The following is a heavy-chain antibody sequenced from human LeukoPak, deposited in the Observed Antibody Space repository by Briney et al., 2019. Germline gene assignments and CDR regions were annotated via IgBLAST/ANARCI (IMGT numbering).Heavy chain of an antibody. J-gene: IGHJ5*02. CDR1: GGSISSYY. Sequence: SETLSLTCTVSGGSISSYYWSWIRQPAGKGLEWIGRIYTSGSTNYNPPLKSRVTMSVDTSKNQFSLKLSSVTAADTAVYYCARGVGNIVVVVADNWFDPWGQGTLVTVSS. CDR3: ARGVGNIVVVVADNWFDP. V-gene: IGHV4-4*07. CDR2: IYTSGST. D-gene: IGHD2-15*01.